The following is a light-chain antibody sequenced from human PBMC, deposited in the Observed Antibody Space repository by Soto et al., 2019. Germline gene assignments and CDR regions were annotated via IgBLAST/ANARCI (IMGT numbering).Light chain of an antibody. CDR2: DVT. J-gene: IGLJ1*01. V-gene: IGLV2-11*01. CDR1: SSDVGGYNY. CDR3: CSYAGSYFV. Sequence: QSALTQPRSVSGSPGQSVTISCTGTSSDVGGYNYVSWYQQHPGRAPKVMIYDVTKRPSGVPDRFSGSKSGNTASLTISGLQVEDEADYYCCSYAGSYFVFGTGTKVTVL.